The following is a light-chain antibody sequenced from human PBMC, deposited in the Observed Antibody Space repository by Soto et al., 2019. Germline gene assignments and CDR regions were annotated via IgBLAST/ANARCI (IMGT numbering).Light chain of an antibody. CDR2: GAV. J-gene: IGKJ2*01. Sequence: EIVMTQSPVTLSVSPGERATLSCRASQSVGGDLAWYQQIPGQAPRLLIYGAVTRATGVAARFSGGGSGTECTLNVDSLQSEDLAIYYCQQYYAWPRTFGQGTKLEI. V-gene: IGKV3-15*01. CDR1: QSVGGD. CDR3: QQYYAWPRT.